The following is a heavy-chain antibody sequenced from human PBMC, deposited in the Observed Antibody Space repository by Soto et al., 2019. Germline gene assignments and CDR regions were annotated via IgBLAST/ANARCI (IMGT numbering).Heavy chain of an antibody. CDR3: ARDASPPGYYYYYGMDV. CDR1: GYTFTSYD. CDR2: MNPKSGNT. V-gene: IGHV1-8*01. J-gene: IGHJ6*02. Sequence: QVQLVQSGAEVKKPGASVKVSCKASGYTFTSYDINWVRQAPGQGLEWMGWMNPKSGNTGYAQKFQGRVTMTRNTSIITAYMELSSLRSEDTAVYYCARDASPPGYYYYYGMDVWGQGTTVTVSS. D-gene: IGHD1-1*01.